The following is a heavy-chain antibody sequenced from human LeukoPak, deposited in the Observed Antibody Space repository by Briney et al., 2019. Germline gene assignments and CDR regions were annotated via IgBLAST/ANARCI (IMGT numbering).Heavy chain of an antibody. CDR1: GGSFSGYY. J-gene: IGHJ4*02. D-gene: IGHD1-26*01. V-gene: IGHV4-34*01. CDR3: ARAGATKVDY. CDR2: INHSGST. Sequence: SETLSLTCAVYGGSFSGYYWSWTRQPPGKGLEWIGEINHSGSTNYNPSLKSRVTISVDTSKNQFSLKLSSVTAADTAVYYCARAGATKVDYWGQGTLVTVSS.